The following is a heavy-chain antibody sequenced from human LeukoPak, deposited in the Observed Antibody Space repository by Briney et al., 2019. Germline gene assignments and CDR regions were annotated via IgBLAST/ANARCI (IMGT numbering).Heavy chain of an antibody. CDR1: GYSISSGYS. D-gene: IGHD5-24*01. J-gene: IGHJ4*02. V-gene: IGHV4-38-2*02. CDR2: ITHTGTT. Sequence: SETLSLTCTVSGYSISSGYSWAWIRQPPGKGLEWISSITHTGTTNYNPSLKSRVTVSRDTSKNHFSLNLSSVTAADTAVYYCARFRGGVGWEYWGQGTLVTVSS. CDR3: ARFRGGVGWEY.